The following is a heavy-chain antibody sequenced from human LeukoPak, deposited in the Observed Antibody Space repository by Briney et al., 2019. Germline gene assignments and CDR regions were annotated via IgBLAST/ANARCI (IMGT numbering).Heavy chain of an antibody. CDR3: ARDPVVPAAQGDY. D-gene: IGHD2-2*01. CDR2: INPNSGGT. Sequence: ASVKVSCKASGYTFTSYGISWVRQAPGQGLEWMGWINPNSGGTNYAQKFQGRVTMTRDTSISTAYMELSRLRSDDTAVYYCARDPVVPAAQGDYWGQGTLVTVSS. V-gene: IGHV1-2*02. J-gene: IGHJ4*02. CDR1: GYTFTSYG.